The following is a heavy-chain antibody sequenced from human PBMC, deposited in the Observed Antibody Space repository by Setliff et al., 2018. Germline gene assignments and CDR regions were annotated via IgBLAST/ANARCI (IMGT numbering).Heavy chain of an antibody. CDR1: GYSFTGYY. CDR2: IKPSNGDT. J-gene: IGHJ1*01. V-gene: IGHV1-2*02. D-gene: IGHD5-18*01. CDR3: AREGGYTQYFQH. Sequence: ASVKVSCKASGYSFTGYYVNWVRQAPGQGLEWMGWIKPSNGDTNYAQKFQGRVTMTRDTSISTAYMELSRLRSDDTAVYYCAREGGYTQYFQHWGQGTLVTVSS.